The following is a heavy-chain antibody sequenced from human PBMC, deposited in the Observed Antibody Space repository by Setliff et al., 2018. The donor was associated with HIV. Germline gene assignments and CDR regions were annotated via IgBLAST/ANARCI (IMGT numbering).Heavy chain of an antibody. CDR2: INPRSGVT. Sequence: GASVKVSCKSSGYTFSDHYIHWVRQAPGQGLQWMGWINPRSGVTKYAQKFQGRFIMTTDTTINTLYMELERLTSDDTALYYCARDSGTNDHFLSPYYGALDFWGLGTPVTVSS. CDR1: GYTFSDHY. J-gene: IGHJ4*02. CDR3: ARDSGTNDHFLSPYYGALDF. V-gene: IGHV1-2*02. D-gene: IGHD3-3*02.